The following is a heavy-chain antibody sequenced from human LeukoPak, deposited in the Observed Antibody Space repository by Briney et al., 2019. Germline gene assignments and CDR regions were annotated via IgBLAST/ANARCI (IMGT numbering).Heavy chain of an antibody. CDR1: GFTFSNYE. J-gene: IGHJ4*02. Sequence: GGSLRLSXTASGFTFSNYEMNWVRQAPGKGLEWVAFIRYDGSNKYYADSVKGRFTISRDNSKNTLYLQMNSLRAEDTAVYYCANYRYWGQRTLVTVSS. V-gene: IGHV3-30*02. CDR2: IRYDGSNK. CDR3: ANYRY.